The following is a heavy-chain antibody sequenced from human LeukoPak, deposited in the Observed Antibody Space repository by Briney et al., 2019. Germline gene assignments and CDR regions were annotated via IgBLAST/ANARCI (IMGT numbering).Heavy chain of an antibody. CDR2: INPNSGGT. D-gene: IGHD3-10*01. CDR1: GYTFTGYY. V-gene: IGHV1-2*02. CDR3: ARALITMVRGVTLNWFDP. Sequence: ASVKVSCKASGYTFTGYYMHWVRQAPGQGLEWMGWINPNSGGTNYAQKFQGRVTMTRDTSISTAYMELSRLRSDDTAVYYCARALITMVRGVTLNWFDPWGQGALVTVSS. J-gene: IGHJ5*02.